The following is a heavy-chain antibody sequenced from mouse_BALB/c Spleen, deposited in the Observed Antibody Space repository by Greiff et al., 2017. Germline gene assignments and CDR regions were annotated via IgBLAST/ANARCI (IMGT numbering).Heavy chain of an antibody. CDR2: ISYSGST. Sequence: EVKLMESGPGLVKPSQSLSLTCTVTGYSITSDYAWNWIRQFPGNKLEWMGYISYSGSTSYNPSLKSRISITRDTSKNQFFLQLNSVTTEDTATYYCARYPDFDYWGQGTTLTVSS. J-gene: IGHJ2*01. CDR3: ARYPDFDY. V-gene: IGHV3-2*02. CDR1: GYSITSDYA.